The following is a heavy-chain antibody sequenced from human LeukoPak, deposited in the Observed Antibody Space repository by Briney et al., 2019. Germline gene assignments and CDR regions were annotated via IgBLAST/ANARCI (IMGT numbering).Heavy chain of an antibody. CDR1: GFTFSSYG. D-gene: IGHD3-22*01. Sequence: PGGSLRLSCAASGFTFSSYGMSWVRQAPGKGLEWVSAISGSGGSTYYADSVKGRFTISRDNSKNTLYLQMNSLRAEDTAVYYCAKVYDSSGYFFDYWGQGTLVTVSS. V-gene: IGHV3-23*01. J-gene: IGHJ4*02. CDR2: ISGSGGST. CDR3: AKVYDSSGYFFDY.